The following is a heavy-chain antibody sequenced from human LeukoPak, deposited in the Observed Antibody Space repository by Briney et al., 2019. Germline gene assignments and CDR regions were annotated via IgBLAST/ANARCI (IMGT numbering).Heavy chain of an antibody. CDR1: GFTFSSYA. CDR2: VSGSGGST. CDR3: ARDLRRGSYYWAYYGMDV. V-gene: IGHV3-23*01. J-gene: IGHJ6*02. Sequence: GGSLRLSCAASGFTFSSYAMSWVRQAPGKGLEWVSAVSGSGGSTYYADSVKGRFTISRDNSKNTLYLQMNSLRAEDTALYYCARDLRRGSYYWAYYGMDVWGQGTTVTVSS. D-gene: IGHD1-26*01.